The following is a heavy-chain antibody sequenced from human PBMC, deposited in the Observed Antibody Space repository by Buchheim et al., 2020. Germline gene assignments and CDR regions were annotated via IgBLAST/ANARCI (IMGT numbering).Heavy chain of an antibody. Sequence: EVQLVESGGGLVQPGGSLRLSCAASGFTFSSYWMSWVRQAPGKGLEWVANMKQDGSEIYYVDSVKGRFIISRDNAKNSLYLQMNSLRVEDTAVYCCAKVVTSATWDYWGQGTL. CDR1: GFTFSSYW. CDR3: AKVVTSATWDY. CDR2: MKQDGSEI. D-gene: IGHD1-26*01. J-gene: IGHJ4*02. V-gene: IGHV3-7*01.